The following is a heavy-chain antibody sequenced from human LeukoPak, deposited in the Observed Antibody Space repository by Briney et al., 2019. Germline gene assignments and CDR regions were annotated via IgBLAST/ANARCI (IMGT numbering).Heavy chain of an antibody. Sequence: GRSLRPSCAASGFTFSSYAMHWVRQAPGKGLEWVAVISYDGSNKYYADSVKGRFTISRDNSKNTLYLQMNSLRAEDTAVYYCARDGLLGYFDYWGQGTLVTVSS. CDR2: ISYDGSNK. V-gene: IGHV3-30-3*01. CDR3: ARDGLLGYFDY. D-gene: IGHD1-26*01. CDR1: GFTFSSYA. J-gene: IGHJ4*02.